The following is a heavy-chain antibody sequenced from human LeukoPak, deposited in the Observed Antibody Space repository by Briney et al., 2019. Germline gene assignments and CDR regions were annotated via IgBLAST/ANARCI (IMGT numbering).Heavy chain of an antibody. Sequence: PGGSLRLSCAASGFTFSDYYMSWIRQAPGKGLEWVSYISSSGSTIYYADSVKGRLTISRDNAKNSLYLQMNSLRAEDTAVYYCARSHYDFWSGTIDYWGQGTLVTVSS. CDR1: GFTFSDYY. CDR2: ISSSGSTI. CDR3: ARSHYDFWSGTIDY. V-gene: IGHV3-11*01. J-gene: IGHJ4*02. D-gene: IGHD3-3*01.